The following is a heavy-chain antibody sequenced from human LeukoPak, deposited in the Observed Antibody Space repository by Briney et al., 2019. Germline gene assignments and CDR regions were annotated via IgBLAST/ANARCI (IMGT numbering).Heavy chain of an antibody. V-gene: IGHV3-43*01. CDR1: GFTFDDYT. Sequence: PGGSLRLSCAASGFTFDDYTMHWVRQAPGKGLEWVSLISWDGGSTYYADSVKGRFTISRDNSKNSLYLQMNSLRTEDTALYYCARNQYCGGDCSHYYHVDVWGKGTTVTVSS. D-gene: IGHD2-21*02. J-gene: IGHJ6*03. CDR3: ARNQYCGGDCSHYYHVDV. CDR2: ISWDGGST.